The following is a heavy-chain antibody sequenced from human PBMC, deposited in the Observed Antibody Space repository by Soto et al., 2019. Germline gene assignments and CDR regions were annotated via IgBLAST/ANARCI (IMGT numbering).Heavy chain of an antibody. V-gene: IGHV3-30*18. D-gene: IGHD6-13*01. CDR1: GFTFSSYG. Sequence: GGSLRLSCAASGFTFSSYGMHWVRQAPGKGLEWVAVISYDGSNKYYADSVKGRFTISRDNSKNTLYLQMNSLRAEDTAVYYCAKDAVPDQQLVLGWFDPWGQGTLVTVSS. CDR3: AKDAVPDQQLVLGWFDP. CDR2: ISYDGSNK. J-gene: IGHJ5*02.